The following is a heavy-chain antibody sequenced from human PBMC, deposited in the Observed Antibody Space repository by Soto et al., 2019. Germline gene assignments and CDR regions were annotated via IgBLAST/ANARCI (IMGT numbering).Heavy chain of an antibody. CDR3: ARGLEGGGPNWFDP. Sequence: QVRLVQSGAELKKPGSSVKVSCKASGGTFNTDTFNWLRQAPGQGLEWMGRIIPMLDITVYAQQFQGRVTITANKSPSPAYMELSSLRSDDTAVYYCARGLEGGGPNWFDPWGQGTLVTVSS. D-gene: IGHD3-16*01. V-gene: IGHV1-69*02. CDR2: IIPMLDIT. J-gene: IGHJ5*02. CDR1: GGTFNTDT.